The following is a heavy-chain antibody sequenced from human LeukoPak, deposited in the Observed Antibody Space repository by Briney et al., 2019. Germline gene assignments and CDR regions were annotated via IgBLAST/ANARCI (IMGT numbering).Heavy chain of an antibody. CDR1: GGSMNSYY. V-gene: IGHV4-59*01. CDR3: ARGLYDSSGENAFDI. CDR2: IYYSGST. J-gene: IGHJ3*02. D-gene: IGHD3-22*01. Sequence: SETLSLTCSVSGGSMNSYYWSWIRQSPGKGLEWIGYIYYSGSTNYNPSLKSRVTISVDTSKNQFSLKLSSVTAADTAVYYCARGLYDSSGENAFDIWGQGAMVTVSS.